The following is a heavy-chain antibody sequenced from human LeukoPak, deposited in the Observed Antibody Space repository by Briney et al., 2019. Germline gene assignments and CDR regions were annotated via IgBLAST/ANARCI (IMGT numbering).Heavy chain of an antibody. CDR3: ARLWSSPNALDI. J-gene: IGHJ3*02. CDR1: GYSFTGYY. D-gene: IGHD2-2*01. CDR2: INPNSGGT. V-gene: IGHV1-2*02. Sequence: ALVKVSCKASGYSFTGYYIHWVRQAPGQGLEWMGWINPNSGGTNYAQKFQGRVTMTRDTSISTAYMELSRLRSDDTAVYYCARLWSSPNALDIWGQGTMVTVSS.